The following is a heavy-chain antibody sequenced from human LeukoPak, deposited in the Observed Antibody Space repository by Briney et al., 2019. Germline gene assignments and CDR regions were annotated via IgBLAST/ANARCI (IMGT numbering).Heavy chain of an antibody. J-gene: IGHJ6*03. V-gene: IGHV4-34*01. Sequence: SETLSLTCAVYGGSFSAYYWSWIRQPPGKGLEWIGEINHSGSTNYNPSLKSRVTISVDTSKNQFSLKLSSVTAADTAVYYCAREPMVRGVKYYYYYYMDVWGKGTTVTISS. D-gene: IGHD3-10*01. CDR2: INHSGST. CDR3: AREPMVRGVKYYYYYYMDV. CDR1: GGSFSAYY.